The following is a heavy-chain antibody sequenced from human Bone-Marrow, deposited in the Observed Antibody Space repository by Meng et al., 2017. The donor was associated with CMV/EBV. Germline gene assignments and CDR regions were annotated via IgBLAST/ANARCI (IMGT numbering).Heavy chain of an antibody. D-gene: IGHD3-3*01. CDR1: GYIFTGYY. Sequence: ASVKVSCKTSGYIFTGYYLFWVRRAPGQGLEWMGWINPKTGGTKYAQNFQGRVALTRDTSTSTAYMDLTRLTSDDTAVYYCARGEGRITIFGVVIKGPLAYWGQGTLVTVSS. J-gene: IGHJ4*02. CDR2: INPKTGGT. CDR3: ARGEGRITIFGVVIKGPLAY. V-gene: IGHV1-2*02.